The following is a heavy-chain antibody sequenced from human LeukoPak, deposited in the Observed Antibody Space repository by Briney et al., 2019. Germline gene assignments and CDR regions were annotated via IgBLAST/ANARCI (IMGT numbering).Heavy chain of an antibody. CDR2: ISAYNGNT. V-gene: IGHV1-18*04. CDR1: GYTFTSYG. J-gene: IGHJ6*02. CDR3: ARAVLEYQLLLGDYYYYGMDV. D-gene: IGHD2-2*01. Sequence: ASVTLSCKASGYTFTSYGISWVRQAPGQGPEWRGWISAYNGNTNYAQKLQGRVTMTTDTSTSTAYMELRSLRSDDTAVYYCARAVLEYQLLLGDYYYYGMDVWGQGTTVTVSS.